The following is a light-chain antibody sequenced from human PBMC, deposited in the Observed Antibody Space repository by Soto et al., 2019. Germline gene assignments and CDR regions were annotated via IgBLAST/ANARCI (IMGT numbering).Light chain of an antibody. Sequence: QSALTQPASVSGSPGQSITISCTGTSSDVGGYNYVSWYQQHPGKAPKLMIYDVSNRPSGVSNRFSGSKSGNTASLTISGLQAEDGADYYCSSYTSSSFYVFGTGPKVTVL. CDR2: DVS. CDR1: SSDVGGYNY. J-gene: IGLJ1*01. CDR3: SSYTSSSFYV. V-gene: IGLV2-14*01.